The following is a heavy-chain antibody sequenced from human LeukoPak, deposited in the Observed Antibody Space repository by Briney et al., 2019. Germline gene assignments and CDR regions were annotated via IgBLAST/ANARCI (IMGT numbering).Heavy chain of an antibody. D-gene: IGHD3-10*01. CDR3: ARKENVYYYFDY. J-gene: IGHJ4*02. CDR1: GYSITSSSW. V-gene: IGHV4-28*01. Sequence: PSETLSLTCTVSGYSITSSSWWGWIRQPPGKGLEWIGYIYHSGTTYYNPSLQSRVTMSVDTSKNQFSLKLSSVTAVDTAVYYCARKENVYYYFDYWGQGTLVTVSS. CDR2: IYHSGTT.